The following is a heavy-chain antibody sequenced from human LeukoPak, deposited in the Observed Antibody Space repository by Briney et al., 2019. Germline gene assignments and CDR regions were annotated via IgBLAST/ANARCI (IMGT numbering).Heavy chain of an antibody. V-gene: IGHV3-23*01. J-gene: IGHJ4*02. CDR2: IGGSGGST. CDR1: GFTFSSYA. Sequence: GGSLRLSCAASGFTFSSYAMSWVRQAPGKGPEWVSSIGGSGGSTYYADSVKGRFTISRDNSKNTLYLQMNSLRAEDTAVYYCAKVETAAAATLRGFDYWGQGTLVTVSS. D-gene: IGHD6-13*01. CDR3: AKVETAAAATLRGFDY.